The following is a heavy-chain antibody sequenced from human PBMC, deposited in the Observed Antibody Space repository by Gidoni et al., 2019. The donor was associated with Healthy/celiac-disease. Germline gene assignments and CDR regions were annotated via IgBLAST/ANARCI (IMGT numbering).Heavy chain of an antibody. CDR2: IRSKANSYAT. J-gene: IGHJ6*02. D-gene: IGHD3-10*01. V-gene: IGHV3-73*01. Sequence: EVQLVESGGGLVQPGGSLKLSCAASGFTFSGSAMHWVRQASGKGLEWVGRIRSKANSYATAYAASVKGRFTISRDDSKNTAYLQMNSLKTEDTAVYYCTRHPYGSGSYSSYYYGMDVWGQGTTVTVSS. CDR3: TRHPYGSGSYSSYYYGMDV. CDR1: GFTFSGSA.